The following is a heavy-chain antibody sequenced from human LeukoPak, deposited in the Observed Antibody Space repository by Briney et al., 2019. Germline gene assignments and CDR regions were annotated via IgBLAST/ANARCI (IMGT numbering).Heavy chain of an antibody. CDR1: GFTFNTYT. Sequence: PGGSQRLSCAASGFTFNTYTMAWVRQAPGKGLEWISSISGSGYSTFYADSVKGRFTISRDNSKKTVHLQMDKLRAEDTAIYYCATDSSSWNIFDNWGQGTLVTVSS. D-gene: IGHD6-13*01. V-gene: IGHV3-23*01. CDR3: ATDSSSWNIFDN. J-gene: IGHJ5*02. CDR2: ISGSGYST.